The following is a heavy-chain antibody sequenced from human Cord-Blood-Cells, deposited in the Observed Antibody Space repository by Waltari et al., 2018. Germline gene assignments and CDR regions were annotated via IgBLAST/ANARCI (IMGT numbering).Heavy chain of an antibody. Sequence: EVQLVESGGGLIQPGGSLRLSCAASGFTVSSNYMSWVRQAPGKGLEWVSVIYSGGSTYYADSVKGRFTISRENSKNTLYLQMNSLRAEDTAVYYCARGQPNDFWSGYSDYYYMDVWGKGTTVTVSS. CDR3: ARGQPNDFWSGYSDYYYMDV. D-gene: IGHD3-3*01. CDR1: GFTVSSNY. J-gene: IGHJ6*03. V-gene: IGHV3-53*01. CDR2: IYSGGST.